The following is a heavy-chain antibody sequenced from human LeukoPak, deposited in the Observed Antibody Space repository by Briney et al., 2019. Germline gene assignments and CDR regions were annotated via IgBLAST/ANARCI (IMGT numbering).Heavy chain of an antibody. Sequence: ASVTLSFTASGYTFTNHNMHWVRQAPGQGLERLGFISPSGDKTWNSQKFQGRVTMTRDMSTSTDYLELSSLRSEDTAVYYCARDNSVGDYAWWFDPWGQGTLVTVSS. J-gene: IGHJ5*02. V-gene: IGHV1-46*01. CDR2: ISPSGDKT. CDR1: GYTFTNHN. D-gene: IGHD1-26*01. CDR3: ARDNSVGDYAWWFDP.